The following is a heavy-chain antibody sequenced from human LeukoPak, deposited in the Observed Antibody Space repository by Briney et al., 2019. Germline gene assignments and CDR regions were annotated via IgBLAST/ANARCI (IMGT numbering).Heavy chain of an antibody. J-gene: IGHJ6*03. CDR2: IKQDGGEK. CDR1: GFTFNRFW. Sequence: GGSLRLSCAASGFTFNRFWMSWVRQAPGKGLEWVANIKQDGGEKYYVDSVKGRFTISRDNAKNSLYLQMNSLRADDTAIYYCARAGQLRYMDVWGKGTAVTVSS. V-gene: IGHV3-7*01. CDR3: ARAGQLRYMDV.